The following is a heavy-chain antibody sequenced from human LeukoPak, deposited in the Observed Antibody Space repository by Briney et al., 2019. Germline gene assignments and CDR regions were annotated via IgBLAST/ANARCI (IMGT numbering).Heavy chain of an antibody. CDR1: GGSISSSSYY. CDR3: ARHARPRSATIIYGSGKDKQNWFDP. J-gene: IGHJ5*02. Sequence: PSETLSLTCTVSGGSISSSSYYWGWIRQPPGKGLEWIGSIYYSGSTYYNPSLKSRVTISVDTSKNQFSLKLSSVTAADTAVYYCARHARPRSATIIYGSGKDKQNWFDPWGQGTLVTVSS. D-gene: IGHD3-10*01. CDR2: IYYSGST. V-gene: IGHV4-39*01.